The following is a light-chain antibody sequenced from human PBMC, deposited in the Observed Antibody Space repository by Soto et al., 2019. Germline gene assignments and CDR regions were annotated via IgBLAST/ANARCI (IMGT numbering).Light chain of an antibody. J-gene: IGLJ3*02. CDR2: GN. CDR3: QSYDSSLSRRWV. V-gene: IGLV1-40*03. CDR1: SSNIGAGYP. Sequence: QSALTQPPSASGSPGQSVTISCTGSSSNIGAGYPVHWYQQLPGTAPKLLVAGNRPSGVPDRFSVSKSGASASLAITGLQAEDEADYYCQSYDSSLSRRWVFGGGTKLTVL.